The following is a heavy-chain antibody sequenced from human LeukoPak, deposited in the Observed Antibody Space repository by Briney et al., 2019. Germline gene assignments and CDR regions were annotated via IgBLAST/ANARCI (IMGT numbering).Heavy chain of an antibody. CDR2: IYYSGST. D-gene: IGHD2-21*02. J-gene: IGHJ4*02. V-gene: IGHV4-39*07. Sequence: SETLSLTCTVSGGSISSSSYYWGWIRQPPGKGLEWIGSIYYSGSTYYSPSLKSRVTISVDTSKNQFSLKLSSVTAADTALYYCSTLRVASTAVFDSWGQGTLVNVSS. CDR3: STLRVASTAVFDS. CDR1: GGSISSSSYY.